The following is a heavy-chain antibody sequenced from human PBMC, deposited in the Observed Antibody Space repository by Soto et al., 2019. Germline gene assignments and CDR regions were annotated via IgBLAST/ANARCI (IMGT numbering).Heavy chain of an antibody. Sequence: XESLKISCQGSGYSFSSLWIAWVRQMSGKGLELMGIIYPGDSDTRYSPSFQGQVTISADRSISTAFLQWSDLKASDTAMYYCARLHWAGTPKADMDVWGQGTTVTVSS. CDR2: IYPGDSDT. J-gene: IGHJ6*02. V-gene: IGHV5-51*01. CDR1: GYSFSSLW. D-gene: IGHD1-7*01. CDR3: ARLHWAGTPKADMDV.